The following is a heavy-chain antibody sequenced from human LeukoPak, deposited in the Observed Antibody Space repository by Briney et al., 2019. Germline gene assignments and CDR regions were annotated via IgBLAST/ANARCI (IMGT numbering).Heavy chain of an antibody. J-gene: IGHJ6*03. CDR1: GFTFSGYD. CDR3: ARGRGGYMDV. V-gene: IGHV3-13*01. Sequence: PGGSLRLSCAASGFTFSGYDMHWVRQATGKGLDWVSAIGTAGDTYYPGSVKGRFTISRENAKNSLYLQMNSLRAGGTAVYYCARGRGGYMDVWGKGTTVTVSS. CDR2: IGTAGDT. D-gene: IGHD3-3*01.